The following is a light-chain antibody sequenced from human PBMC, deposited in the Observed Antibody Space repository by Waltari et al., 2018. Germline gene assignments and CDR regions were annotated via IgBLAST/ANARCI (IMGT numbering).Light chain of an antibody. J-gene: IGKJ3*01. CDR2: AAS. CDR3: QQSSSAPTT. V-gene: IGKV1-39*01. CDR1: QSISSH. Sequence: DIQMTQSPSSLSASVGDRVTITCRASQSISSHLNWYQQKPGKAPNLLIRAASSLQSGVPSRFSGSGSGTDFTLTISSLQPEDFATYYCQQSSSAPTTFGPGTKVDIK.